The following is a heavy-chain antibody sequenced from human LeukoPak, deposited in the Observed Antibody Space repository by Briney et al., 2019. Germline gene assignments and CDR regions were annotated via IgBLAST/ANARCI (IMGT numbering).Heavy chain of an antibody. V-gene: IGHV3-48*01. CDR1: GFTFSSYS. CDR3: AKDMALLWFGEGSGAFDI. J-gene: IGHJ3*02. Sequence: PGGSLRLSCAASGFTFSSYSMNWVRQAPGKGLEWVSFISSSTSTIYYADSVKGRFTISRDNAKNSLYLQMNSLRAEDTALYYCAKDMALLWFGEGSGAFDIWGQGTMVTVSS. D-gene: IGHD3-10*01. CDR2: ISSSTSTI.